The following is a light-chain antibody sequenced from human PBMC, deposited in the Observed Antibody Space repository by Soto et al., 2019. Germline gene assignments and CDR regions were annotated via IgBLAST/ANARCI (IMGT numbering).Light chain of an antibody. CDR2: GAS. V-gene: IGKV1-39*01. CDR3: QQSYNTPFP. Sequence: DIQMTQSPSSLSASVGDRVTITCRASQSISSYLNWYQQKPGKAPNLLIYGASNLQSGVPSRFSGSGSGTDFTLTISSLQPEDFATYYCQQSYNTPFPFGPGTKVEIK. J-gene: IGKJ3*01. CDR1: QSISSY.